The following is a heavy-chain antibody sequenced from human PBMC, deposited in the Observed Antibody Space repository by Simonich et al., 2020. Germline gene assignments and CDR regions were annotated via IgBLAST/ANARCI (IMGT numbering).Heavy chain of an antibody. CDR2: IKQDGSEN. D-gene: IGHD7-27*01. V-gene: IGHV3-7*01. CDR3: ARDGLGTAYYYYMDV. Sequence: EVQLVESGGGLVQPGGSLRLSCAASGFTFSSYWLSWVRQAPGKGLEWLANIKQDGSENYYVDSVKSRFTISRDNAKNSLYLQMNSLSAEDTAVYYCARDGLGTAYYYYMDVWGKGTTVTVSS. J-gene: IGHJ6*03. CDR1: GFTFSSYW.